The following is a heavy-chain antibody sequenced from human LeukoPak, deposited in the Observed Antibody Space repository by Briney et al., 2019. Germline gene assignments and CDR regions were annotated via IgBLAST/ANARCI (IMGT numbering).Heavy chain of an antibody. V-gene: IGHV3-23*01. CDR3: ARGGPDYSNYNLIFY. CDR1: GVTLSSYA. CDR2: ISSSGSGGNT. Sequence: PGGSLRLSCAASGVTLSSYAMSWARQAPGRGLEWVSGISSSGSGGNTYYADSVKGRFTISRDNAKNTLYLQMNSLRAEDTAVYYCARGGPDYSNYNLIFYWGRGALVTVSS. J-gene: IGHJ4*02. D-gene: IGHD4-11*01.